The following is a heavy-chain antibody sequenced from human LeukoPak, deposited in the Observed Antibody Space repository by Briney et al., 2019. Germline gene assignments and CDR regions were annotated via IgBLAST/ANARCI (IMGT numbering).Heavy chain of an antibody. V-gene: IGHV4-59*01. CDR2: IYYSGSI. Sequence: PSETLSLTCTVSGGSISSYYWSWIRQPPGKGLEWIGYIYYSGSINYNPSLKSRVTISVDRSKNQFSLKLSSVTAADTAVYYCARGSYSVDYWGQGTLVTVSS. D-gene: IGHD1-26*01. CDR1: GGSISSYY. CDR3: ARGSYSVDY. J-gene: IGHJ4*02.